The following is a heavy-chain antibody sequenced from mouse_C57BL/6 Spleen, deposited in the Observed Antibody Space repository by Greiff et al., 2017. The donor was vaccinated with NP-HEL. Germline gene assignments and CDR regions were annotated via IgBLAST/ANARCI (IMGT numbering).Heavy chain of an antibody. Sequence: VQLAESGPELVKPGASVKISCKASGYAFSSSWMNWVKQRPGKGLEWIGRIYPGDGDTNYNGKFKGKATLTADKSSSTAYMQLSSLTSEDSAVYFCARDPRAWFAYWGQGTLVTVSA. CDR2: IYPGDGDT. CDR3: ARDPRAWFAY. V-gene: IGHV1-82*01. J-gene: IGHJ3*01. CDR1: GYAFSSSW.